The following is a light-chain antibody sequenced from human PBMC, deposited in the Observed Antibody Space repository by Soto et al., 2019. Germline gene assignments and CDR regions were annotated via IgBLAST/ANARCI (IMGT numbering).Light chain of an antibody. V-gene: IGLV2-14*01. Sequence: QSALTQPASVSGSPGQSITISCTGTSSDVGAYDFVSWYQHSPGKAPKLVTFDVTHRPPGISDRFSGSKSANTASLTISGLQAADEAFYYCSSYTTRITLVFGGGTQLTVL. CDR1: SSDVGAYDF. CDR2: DVT. CDR3: SSYTTRITLV. J-gene: IGLJ2*01.